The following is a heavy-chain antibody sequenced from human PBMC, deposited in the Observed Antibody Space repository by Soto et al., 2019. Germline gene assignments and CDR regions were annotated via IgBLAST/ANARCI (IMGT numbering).Heavy chain of an antibody. CDR3: GHRPDGSDWNGGSLDY. D-gene: IGHD1-1*01. CDR1: GFSLSNRGVG. J-gene: IGHJ4*02. V-gene: IGHV2-5*02. Sequence: QITLKASGPTLVKPTETLTLTCTFSGFSLSNRGVGVGWIRQPPGKAPEWLVFIYWDDDNRYSPSLKSRLTVMNDTSKNQVVLIMTNMDPADTGTYYCGHRPDGSDWNGGSLDYGGQGTLVAVS. CDR2: IYWDDDN.